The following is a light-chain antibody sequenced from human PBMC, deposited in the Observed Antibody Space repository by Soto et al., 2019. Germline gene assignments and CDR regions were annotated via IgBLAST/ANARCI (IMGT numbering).Light chain of an antibody. J-gene: IGKJ5*01. Sequence: EIVLTQSPGTLSLSPGERAPLSCRAIQSVSRTYLAWYQQKPGKPPSRLIYGASSSATGIPDRFSDSRSGTDSTRTITRLESEDFAVYYCQQYGSSPVTFGQGKRRDIK. V-gene: IGKV3-20*01. CDR3: QQYGSSPVT. CDR2: GAS. CDR1: QSVSRTY.